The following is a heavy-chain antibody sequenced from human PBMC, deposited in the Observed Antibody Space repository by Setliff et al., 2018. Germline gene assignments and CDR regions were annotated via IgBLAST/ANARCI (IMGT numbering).Heavy chain of an antibody. D-gene: IGHD6-19*01. CDR3: AREQWLDPPGYYYMDV. V-gene: IGHV4-4*07. J-gene: IGHJ6*03. CDR1: GGSISSYY. Sequence: SETLSLTCTVSGGSISSYYWSWIRQPAGKGLEWIGHIYIGGSANYNPSLKSRVTMSIDTSRNQFSLKLNSVTAADMAVYYCAREQWLDPPGYYYMDVWAKGTTVTV. CDR2: IYIGGSA.